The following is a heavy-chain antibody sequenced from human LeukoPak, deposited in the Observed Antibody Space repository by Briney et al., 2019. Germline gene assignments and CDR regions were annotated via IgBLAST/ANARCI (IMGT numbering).Heavy chain of an antibody. V-gene: IGHV3-23*01. D-gene: IGHD1-26*01. CDR2: ISGSGGST. CDR1: GFTFSNYA. CDR3: AKGGVRSWEPLDY. J-gene: IGHJ4*02. Sequence: GGSLRLSCAASGFTFSNYAMSWVRQAPGKGLEWVSAISGSGGSTYYADSVKGRFTISRDNSKNTLYLQMNSLRAEDTAVYYCAKGGVRSWEPLDYWGQGSLVTVSS.